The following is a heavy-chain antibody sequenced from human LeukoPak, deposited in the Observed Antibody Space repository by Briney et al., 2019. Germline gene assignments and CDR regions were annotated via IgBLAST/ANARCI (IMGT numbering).Heavy chain of an antibody. CDR1: GGTFSSYA. CDR3: ARTPGTVYYYYGMDV. J-gene: IGHJ6*02. D-gene: IGHD3/OR15-3a*01. Sequence: SVKVSCKASGGTFSSYAISWVRQAPRQGLEWMGGIIPIFGTANYAQKFQGRVTITADESTSTAYMELSSLRSEDTAVYYCARTPGTVYYYYGMDVWGQGTTVTVSS. V-gene: IGHV1-69*13. CDR2: IIPIFGTA.